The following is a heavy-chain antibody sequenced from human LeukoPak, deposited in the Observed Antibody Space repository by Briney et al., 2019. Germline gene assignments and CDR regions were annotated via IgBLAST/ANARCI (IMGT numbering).Heavy chain of an antibody. CDR2: IYTSGNT. CDR3: ATAGWVGATARYYNWFDP. Sequence: PSQTLSLTCTVSGGSISSGSYYWSWIRQPAGKGLEWIGRIYTSGNTNYNPSLKSRVTISVDTSKNQFSLKLSSVTAADTAVYYCATAGWVGATARYYNWFDPWGQGTLVTVSS. CDR1: GGSISSGSYY. J-gene: IGHJ5*02. D-gene: IGHD1-26*01. V-gene: IGHV4-61*02.